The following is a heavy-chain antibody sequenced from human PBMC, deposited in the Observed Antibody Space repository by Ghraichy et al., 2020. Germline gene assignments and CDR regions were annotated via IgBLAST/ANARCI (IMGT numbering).Heavy chain of an antibody. CDR3: VRSTAVGNWFDP. CDR2: IYSGGTT. CDR1: GFTVSNNY. D-gene: IGHD6-19*01. Sequence: GGSLRLSCAASGFTVSNNYMSWVRQAPGKGLEWVSVIYSGGTTYYADSVKGRFTISRDNSKNTLYLQMNSLRAEDTAVYYCVRSTAVGNWFDPWGQGTLVTVSS. J-gene: IGHJ5*02. V-gene: IGHV3-53*01.